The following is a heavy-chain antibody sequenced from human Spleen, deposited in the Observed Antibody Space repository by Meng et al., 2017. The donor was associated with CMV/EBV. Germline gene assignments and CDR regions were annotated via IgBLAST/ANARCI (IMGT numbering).Heavy chain of an antibody. J-gene: IGHJ5*01. CDR1: DSISSNTAA. D-gene: IGHD5/OR15-5a*01. Sequence: DSISSNTAAWIWIRQSPSRGLEWLGKTYYRSKWYNDYAVSVKSRITINPDTSKNQFSLHLNSVTPEDTAVYYCARDPSVYDSGWFDSWGQGTLVTVSS. CDR2: TYYRSKWYN. CDR3: ARDPSVYDSGWFDS. V-gene: IGHV6-1*01.